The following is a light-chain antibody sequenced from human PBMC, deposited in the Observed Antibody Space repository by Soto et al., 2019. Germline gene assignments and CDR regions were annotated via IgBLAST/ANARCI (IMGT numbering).Light chain of an antibody. CDR1: SSEVVGYNY. J-gene: IGLJ1*01. Sequence: QSVLTQPASVSGSPGQSLTISFTGTSSEVVGYNYVSWYQHHPGKAPKLMIYDVSNRPSGVSNRFSGSKSGNTASLTISGLQPEDEADYYCCSYTTSNTRQIVFGTGTKVTVL. CDR2: DVS. CDR3: CSYTTSNTRQIV. V-gene: IGLV2-14*03.